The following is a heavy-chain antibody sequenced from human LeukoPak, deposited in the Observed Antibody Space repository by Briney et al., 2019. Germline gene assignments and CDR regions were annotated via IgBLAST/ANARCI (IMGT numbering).Heavy chain of an antibody. D-gene: IGHD3-3*01. J-gene: IGHJ4*02. V-gene: IGHV4-34*01. CDR2: INHSGST. Sequence: SETLSLTCAVYGGSFSGYYWSWIRQPPGKGLEWIGEINHSGSTNYNPSLKSRVTISVDTSKNQFSLKLSSVTAADTAVYYCARGAYPETYYDFWSGYGGGLDYWGQGTLVTVSS. CDR3: ARGAYPETYYDFWSGYGGGLDY. CDR1: GGSFSGYY.